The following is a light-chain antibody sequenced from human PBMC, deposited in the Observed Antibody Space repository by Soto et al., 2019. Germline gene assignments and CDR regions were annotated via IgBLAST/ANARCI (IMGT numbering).Light chain of an antibody. CDR3: QQSYNWPIT. Sequence: EIVLTQSPGILSLSPGERATLSCRASQSVSNDFLAWYQQKPGQAPRLLIYGASTRATDVPDRFSGSGSGADFTLTISSLEPEDFSVYYCQQSYNWPITFGQGTRLEI. CDR1: QSVSNDF. CDR2: GAS. J-gene: IGKJ5*01. V-gene: IGKV3D-20*02.